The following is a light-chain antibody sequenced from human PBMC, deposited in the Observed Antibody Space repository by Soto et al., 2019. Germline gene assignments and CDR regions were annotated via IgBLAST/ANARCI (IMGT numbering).Light chain of an antibody. V-gene: IGLV2-14*01. Sequence: QSALTQPASVSVSPGQSITISCTGTSSDIGGYKYVSWYQQHPGKVPKLMIFEVSNRPSGVSKLFSCSKSGNTASLTISGLQADDEADYYCSSYTSSGTIVVFGEGTKLTVL. CDR2: EVS. CDR1: SSDIGGYKY. CDR3: SSYTSSGTIVV. J-gene: IGLJ2*01.